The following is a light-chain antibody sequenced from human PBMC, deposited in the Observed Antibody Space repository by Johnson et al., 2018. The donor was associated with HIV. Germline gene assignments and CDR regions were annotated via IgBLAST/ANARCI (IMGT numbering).Light chain of an antibody. CDR2: ENN. J-gene: IGLJ1*01. CDR1: SSNIGNNY. CDR3: GTWDSSLSAYV. Sequence: QSLLTQPPSVSAAPGQKVTISCSGSSSNIGNNYVSWYQQLPGTAPKLLIYENNKRPSGIPDRFSGSKSGTSATLGITGLQTGDEADYYSGTWDSSLSAYVFGTGTKVTVL. V-gene: IGLV1-51*02.